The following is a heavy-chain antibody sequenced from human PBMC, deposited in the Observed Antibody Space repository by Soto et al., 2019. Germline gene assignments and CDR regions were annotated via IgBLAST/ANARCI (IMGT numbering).Heavy chain of an antibody. V-gene: IGHV3-23*01. CDR3: AKDVNSVYAPYSSGWYSGLYGMDV. CDR2: NSGSGGST. D-gene: IGHD6-19*01. Sequence: EVQLLESGGGLVQPGGSLRLSCAASGFTFSSYAMSWVRQAPGKGLEWVSANSGSGGSTYYADSVKGRFTISRDNSKNTLYLQMNSLRAEDTAVYYCAKDVNSVYAPYSSGWYSGLYGMDVWGQGTTVTVSS. J-gene: IGHJ6*02. CDR1: GFTFSSYA.